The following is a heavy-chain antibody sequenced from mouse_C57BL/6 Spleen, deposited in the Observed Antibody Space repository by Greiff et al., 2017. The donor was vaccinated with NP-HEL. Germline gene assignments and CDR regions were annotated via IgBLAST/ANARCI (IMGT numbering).Heavy chain of an antibody. CDR3: ARSGDGYFAY. J-gene: IGHJ3*01. CDR2: IDPSDSYT. V-gene: IGHV1-69*01. CDR1: GYTFTSYW. Sequence: QVQLQQSGAELVMPGASVKLSCKASGYTFTSYWMHWVKQRPGQGLEWIGEIDPSDSYTNYNQKFKGKSTLTVDKSSSTAYMELRSLTSEDTAVYYCARSGDGYFAYWGQGTLVTVSA. D-gene: IGHD2-3*01.